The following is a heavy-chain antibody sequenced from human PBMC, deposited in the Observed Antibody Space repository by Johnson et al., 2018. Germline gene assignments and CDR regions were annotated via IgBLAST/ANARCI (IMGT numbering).Heavy chain of an antibody. J-gene: IGHJ3*02. CDR2: IWYDGSNK. CDR1: GFTFSSYG. V-gene: IGHV3-33*06. Sequence: QVQLVQSGGGVVQPGRSLRLSCAASGFTFSSYGMHWVRQAPGKGLEWVAVIWYDGSNKYYADSVKGRFTISRDNSKNTLYLQMNSLRAEDTAVYYCAKVLSGSNWAFDIWGQGTMVTVS. CDR3: AKVLSGSNWAFDI. D-gene: IGHD1-26*01.